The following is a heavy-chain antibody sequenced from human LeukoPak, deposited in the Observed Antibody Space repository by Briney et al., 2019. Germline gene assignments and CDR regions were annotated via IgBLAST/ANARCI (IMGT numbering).Heavy chain of an antibody. V-gene: IGHV3-48*01. CDR2: ISSSSSSI. CDR1: GFTFSSYS. J-gene: IGHJ4*02. CDR3: ARDPMVRGVFDY. D-gene: IGHD3-10*01. Sequence: GGSLRLSCAVSGFTFSSYSMNWVRQAPGKGLEWVSYISSSSSSIYYADSVKGRFTVSRDNAKNSLYLQMNSLRAEDTAVYYCARDPMVRGVFDYWGQGTPVTVSS.